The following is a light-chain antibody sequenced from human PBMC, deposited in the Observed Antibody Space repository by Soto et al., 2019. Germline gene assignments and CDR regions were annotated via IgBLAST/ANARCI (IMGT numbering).Light chain of an antibody. Sequence: DIVMTQSPATLSVSPGERATLSCRASQSVSSNLGWYQQKPGQAPRVLISGASTRATGIAARFSGSGSGTEFTLTVSSLQSEDFAIYYCQQYNNWPYTFGQWTKLEIK. CDR2: GAS. CDR1: QSVSSN. V-gene: IGKV3-15*01. CDR3: QQYNNWPYT. J-gene: IGKJ2*01.